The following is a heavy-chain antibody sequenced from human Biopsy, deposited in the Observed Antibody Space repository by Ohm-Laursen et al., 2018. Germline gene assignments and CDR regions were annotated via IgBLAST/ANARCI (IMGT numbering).Heavy chain of an antibody. CDR3: VKDVKERVGWFGYFDL. V-gene: IGHV3-30*18. CDR2: ISYHGSDK. J-gene: IGHJ2*01. Sequence: SLRLSCAASGFTFSNYAMHWVRQAPGKGLEWVAVISYHGSDKYYAGSVQGRSIISRDNSNNTLYVQMNSLRHEDTAVYYCVKDVKERVGWFGYFDLWGRGTLVTVSS. CDR1: GFTFSNYA. D-gene: IGHD3-10*01.